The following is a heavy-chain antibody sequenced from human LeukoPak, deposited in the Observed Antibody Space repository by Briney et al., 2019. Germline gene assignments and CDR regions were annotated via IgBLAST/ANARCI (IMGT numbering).Heavy chain of an antibody. Sequence: PGGSLRLSCAASGFTFDEYVLHWVRQGPGKGLEWVSGISWNSGSMGYADSVKGRFTISRDNAKNSLYLQMNSLRPEDTALYYCAKDIGVYGDYEGDAFDMWGQGTMVTVSS. CDR3: AKDIGVYGDYEGDAFDM. D-gene: IGHD4-17*01. CDR2: ISWNSGSM. CDR1: GFTFDEYV. J-gene: IGHJ3*02. V-gene: IGHV3-9*01.